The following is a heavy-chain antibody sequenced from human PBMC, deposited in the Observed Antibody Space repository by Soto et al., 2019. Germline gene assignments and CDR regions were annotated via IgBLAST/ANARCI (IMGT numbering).Heavy chain of an antibody. CDR3: AKDRRLRSPFPYYGMDV. J-gene: IGHJ6*02. Sequence: GGSLRLSCAASGFTFSSYGMHWVRQAPGKGLEWVAVISYDGSNKYYADSVKGRFTISRDNSKNTLYLQMNSLRAEDTAVYYCAKDRRLRSPFPYYGMDVWGQGTTVTVSS. CDR1: GFTFSSYG. V-gene: IGHV3-30*18. CDR2: ISYDGSNK. D-gene: IGHD4-17*01.